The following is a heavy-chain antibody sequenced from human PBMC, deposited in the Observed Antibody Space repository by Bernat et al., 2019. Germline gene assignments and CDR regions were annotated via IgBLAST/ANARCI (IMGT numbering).Heavy chain of an antibody. J-gene: IGHJ4*02. V-gene: IGHV3-23*01. CDR2: ISGSGGST. D-gene: IGHD4-17*01. CDR1: GFIFSNYA. CDR3: AKDGSLVAGDYDYFDY. Sequence: EVQLLESGGGLVQPGGSLRVSCATSGFIFSNYAMSWVRQAPGKGLEWVSAISGSGGSTYYADSVTGRFTISRDNSKNTLFLQMNSLRDEDTAVYYCAKDGSLVAGDYDYFDYWGQGTLVTVSS.